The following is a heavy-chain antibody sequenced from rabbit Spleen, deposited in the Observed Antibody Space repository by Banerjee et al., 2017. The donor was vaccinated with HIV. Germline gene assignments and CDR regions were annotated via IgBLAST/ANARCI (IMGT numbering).Heavy chain of an antibody. CDR1: GFSFGSNDY. CDR3: ARDTGTSFSTYGMDL. V-gene: IGHV1S40*01. J-gene: IGHJ6*01. CDR2: IYSGNSGYT. Sequence: QSLDESGGGLVKPGASLTVTCTASGFSFGSNDYMCWVRQAPGKGLEWIACIYSGNSGYTYYATWATGRFTISKTSSTTVTLQVTSLTVADTATYFCARDTGTSFSTYGMDLWGQGTLVTVS. D-gene: IGHD8-1*01.